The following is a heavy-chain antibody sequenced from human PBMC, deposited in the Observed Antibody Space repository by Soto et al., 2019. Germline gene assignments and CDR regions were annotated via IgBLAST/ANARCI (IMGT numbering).Heavy chain of an antibody. CDR2: ISGSGGST. Sequence: GGSLRLSCAASGFTFSSYAMSWVRQAPGKGLEWVSAISGSGGSTYYADSVKGRFTISRDNSKNTLYLQMNSLRAEDTAVYYCAKDRRYSSGWYQGSMFDYWGQGTLVTVSS. CDR3: AKDRRYSSGWYQGSMFDY. V-gene: IGHV3-23*01. J-gene: IGHJ4*02. CDR1: GFTFSSYA. D-gene: IGHD6-19*01.